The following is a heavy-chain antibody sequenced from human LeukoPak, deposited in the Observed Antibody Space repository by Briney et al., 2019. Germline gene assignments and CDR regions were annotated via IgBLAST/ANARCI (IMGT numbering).Heavy chain of an antibody. D-gene: IGHD6-13*01. CDR1: GGSFSGYY. V-gene: IGHV4-34*01. CDR2: INHSGST. Sequence: KTSETLSLTCAVYGGSFSGYYWSWIRQPPGKGLEWIGEINHSGSTNYNPSLKSRVTISVDTSKNQFSLKLSSVTAADTAVYYCARLRSSSWRTYPDLWGQGTLVTVSS. J-gene: IGHJ4*02. CDR3: ARLRSSSWRTYPDL.